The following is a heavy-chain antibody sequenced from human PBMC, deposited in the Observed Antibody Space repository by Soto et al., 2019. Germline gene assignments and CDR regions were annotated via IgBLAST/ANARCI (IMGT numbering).Heavy chain of an antibody. D-gene: IGHD4-17*01. Sequence: QPLRKGLEGIGSIYSSGSTYYNPSLKTRVTISVDPSKNQFSLKLSSVTAADTAVYYCARHSTVTDPFDYWGQGTLVTVYS. CDR2: IYSSGST. V-gene: IGHV4-39*01. J-gene: IGHJ4*02. CDR3: ARHSTVTDPFDY.